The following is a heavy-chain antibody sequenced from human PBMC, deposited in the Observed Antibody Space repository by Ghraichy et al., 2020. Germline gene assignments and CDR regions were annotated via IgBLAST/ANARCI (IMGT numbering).Heavy chain of an antibody. CDR1: GFPFVNYW. J-gene: IGHJ4*02. V-gene: IGHV3-74*01. CDR3: VRVNSRYVFDF. Sequence: GESLNISCAASGFPFVNYWIHWVRQAPGEGLVWVSGINTDGSRTRYADFAQGRVTMSRDNAENTVSLQMSSLRVDDTAIYYCVRVNSRYVFDFWGQGTLVTVSS. CDR2: INTDGSRT. D-gene: IGHD5-12*01.